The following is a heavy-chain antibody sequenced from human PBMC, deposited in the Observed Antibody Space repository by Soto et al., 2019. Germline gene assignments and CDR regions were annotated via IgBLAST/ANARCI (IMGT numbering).Heavy chain of an antibody. Sequence: QVQLQQWGAGLLKPSETLSLTCAVYGGSFSGYYWSWIRQPPGKGLEWIGEINHSGSTNYNPSLKSRVTISVDTSKNQFSLKLSSVTAADTAVYYCARGLRLGNSIAVAGYYLDYWGQGTLVTVSS. V-gene: IGHV4-34*01. CDR1: GGSFSGYY. CDR2: INHSGST. CDR3: ARGLRLGNSIAVAGYYLDY. J-gene: IGHJ4*02. D-gene: IGHD6-19*01.